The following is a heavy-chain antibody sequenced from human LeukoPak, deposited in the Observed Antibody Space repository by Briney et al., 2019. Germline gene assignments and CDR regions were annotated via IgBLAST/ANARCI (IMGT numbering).Heavy chain of an antibody. J-gene: IGHJ4*02. V-gene: IGHV3-23*01. CDR1: GFTFSIYA. Sequence: PGGPLRLSCAASGFTFSIYAMAWVRQAPGKGLEWVSTLSESGGLAYYADSVKGRFTISRDNSKNTLYLQVNSLRAEDTAVYYCAKEGRPNSGGGYFDYWGQGTLVTVSP. CDR3: AKEGRPNSGGGYFDY. D-gene: IGHD4-23*01. CDR2: LSESGGLA.